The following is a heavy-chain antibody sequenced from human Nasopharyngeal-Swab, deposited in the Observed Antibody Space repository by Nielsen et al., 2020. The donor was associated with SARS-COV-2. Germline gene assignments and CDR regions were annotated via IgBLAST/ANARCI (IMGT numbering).Heavy chain of an antibody. CDR2: IKQDGSEK. V-gene: IGHV3-7*01. CDR1: GFTFSSSW. D-gene: IGHD3-3*01. Sequence: GESLKISCAASGFTFSSSWMSWVRQAPGKGLEWVANIKQDGSEKYYVDSVKGRFTISRDNAKNSLYLQMNSLRAEDTAVYYCARDRNGFIYYYYGMDVWGQGTTVTVSS. CDR3: ARDRNGFIYYYYGMDV. J-gene: IGHJ6*02.